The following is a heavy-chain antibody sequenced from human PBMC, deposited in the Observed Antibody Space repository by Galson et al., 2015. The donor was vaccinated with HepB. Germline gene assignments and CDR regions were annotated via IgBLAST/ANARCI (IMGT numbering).Heavy chain of an antibody. CDR3: ARDVEGGVDV. CDR2: ISYDRRNKDHVK. CDR1: GFTFIDHN. J-gene: IGHJ6*02. Sequence: SLRLSCAASGFTFIDHNMFWVRQAPGKGLEWAANISYDRRNKDHVKDYPDCVGGRFIISRDSSKNTVYLQMNSLRPEDTAVYYCARDVEGGVDVWGQGTTVIVSS. V-gene: IGHV3-30*04. D-gene: IGHD2-8*02.